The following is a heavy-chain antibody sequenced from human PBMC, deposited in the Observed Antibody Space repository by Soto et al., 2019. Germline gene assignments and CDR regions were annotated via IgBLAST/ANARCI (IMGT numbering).Heavy chain of an antibody. J-gene: IGHJ4*02. V-gene: IGHV4-39*01. Sequence: SETLSLTCSVSGGSISSTSYYWGWIRQPPGKGLEWIGSIYYSGSIYHNPSLKSRISTSVDTSKNQSSLKLNSVTAADTALYYCARLLYDRSGYYYFDYWGRGTLVTVS. D-gene: IGHD3-22*01. CDR1: GGSISSTSYY. CDR2: IYYSGSI. CDR3: ARLLYDRSGYYYFDY.